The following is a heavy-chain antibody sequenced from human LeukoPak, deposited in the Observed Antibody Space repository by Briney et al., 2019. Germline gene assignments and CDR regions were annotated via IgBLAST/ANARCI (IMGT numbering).Heavy chain of an antibody. Sequence: ASVKVSCRASGYTFTSYGISWVRQAPGQGLEWMGWISAYNGNTNYAQKLQGRVTMTTDTSTSTAYMELRSLRSDDTAVYYCARDGEEDGGTLPFDYWGQGTLVTVSS. CDR3: ARDGEEDGGTLPFDY. V-gene: IGHV1-18*01. J-gene: IGHJ4*02. CDR1: GYTFTSYG. CDR2: ISAYNGNT. D-gene: IGHD4-23*01.